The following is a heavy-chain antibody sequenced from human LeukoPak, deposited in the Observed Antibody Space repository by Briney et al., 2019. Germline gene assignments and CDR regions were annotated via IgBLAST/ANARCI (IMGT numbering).Heavy chain of an antibody. Sequence: GGSLRLSCAASGFTFSNAWMSWVRQAPWKGLEWVGRIKRRTDGGTTDYAAPVKVKFTISRDDSKNTLYLQMNSLNTEDTAVYYCTTPYYHGSGTITPIYYFDYWGQGTPVTVSS. J-gene: IGHJ4*02. CDR3: TTPYYHGSGTITPIYYFDY. CDR2: IKRRTDGGTT. D-gene: IGHD3-10*01. V-gene: IGHV3-15*01. CDR1: GFTFSNAW.